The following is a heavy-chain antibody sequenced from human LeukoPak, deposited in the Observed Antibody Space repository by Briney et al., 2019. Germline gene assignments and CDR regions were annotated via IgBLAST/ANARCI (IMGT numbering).Heavy chain of an antibody. CDR2: IYYSGST. CDR3: VRGHLVGGWFKYDAFDI. D-gene: IGHD6-19*01. J-gene: IGHJ3*02. Sequence: TSETLSLTCTVSGGSISSSSYYWGWIRQPPGKGLEWIGSIYYSGSTYYNPSLKSRVTISVDTSKNQFSLKLSSVTAADTAVYYCVRGHLVGGWFKYDAFDIWGQGTMVSVSS. V-gene: IGHV4-39*07. CDR1: GGSISSSSYY.